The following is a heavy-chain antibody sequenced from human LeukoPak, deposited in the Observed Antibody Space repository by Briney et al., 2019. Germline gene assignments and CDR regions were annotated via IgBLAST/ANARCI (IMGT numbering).Heavy chain of an antibody. CDR3: ARTRVYYDFWSGQYYGMDV. Sequence: ASVKVSCKASGYTFTSYAMHWVRQAPGQRLEWMGWINAGNGNTKYSQKFQGRVTITRDTSASTAYMELSSLRSEDTAVYYCARTRVYYDFWSGQYYGMDVRGQGTTVTVSS. V-gene: IGHV1-3*01. CDR1: GYTFTSYA. J-gene: IGHJ6*02. D-gene: IGHD3-3*01. CDR2: INAGNGNT.